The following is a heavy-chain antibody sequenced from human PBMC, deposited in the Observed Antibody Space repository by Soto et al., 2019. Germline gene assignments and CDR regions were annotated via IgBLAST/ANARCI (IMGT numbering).Heavy chain of an antibody. V-gene: IGHV3-9*01. CDR1: GFTFDDYA. Sequence: EVQLVESGGGLVQPGRSPRLSCAASGFTFDDYAMHWVRQAPGKGLEWVSGISWNSGSIGYADSVKGRFTISRDNANNSLYLQMNGLRAEDTALYYCAKDLTYSSGWYLYNDAFDIWGQGTMVTVSS. CDR2: ISWNSGSI. J-gene: IGHJ3*02. CDR3: AKDLTYSSGWYLYNDAFDI. D-gene: IGHD6-19*01.